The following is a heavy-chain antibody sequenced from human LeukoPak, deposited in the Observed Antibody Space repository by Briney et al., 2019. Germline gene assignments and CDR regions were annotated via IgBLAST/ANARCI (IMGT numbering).Heavy chain of an antibody. CDR3: GRHVSNGWDYHYGLDV. CDR2: AYYTGDI. D-gene: IGHD6-19*01. CDR1: GGSVASTGRY. V-gene: IGHV4-39*01. Sequence: SETLSLTCTVSGGSVASTGRYWGWIRQPPGKGLEWIGSAYYTGDIYSPPSLKSRLTISVDTSKNQFALTLSSVTAADMAVYYCGRHVSNGWDYHYGLDVWGRGTTVTVSS. J-gene: IGHJ6*02.